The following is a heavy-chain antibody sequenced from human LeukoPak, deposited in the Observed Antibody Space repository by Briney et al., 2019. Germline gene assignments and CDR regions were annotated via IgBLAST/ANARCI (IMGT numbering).Heavy chain of an antibody. Sequence: KPSVTLSLTCSVCGGSIGRYYWSWIRQSPGKGLEWIGYIHYSGSTNYNPSLKSRVTISVDTSKNQLSLRVRSVIAADTAVYYCAREWSAFDYWGQGTLVTVSS. V-gene: IGHV4-59*13. CDR2: IHYSGST. CDR3: AREWSAFDY. CDR1: GGSIGRYY. D-gene: IGHD2-15*01. J-gene: IGHJ4*02.